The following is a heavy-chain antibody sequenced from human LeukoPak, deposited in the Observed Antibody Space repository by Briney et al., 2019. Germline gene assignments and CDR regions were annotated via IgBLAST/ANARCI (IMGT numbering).Heavy chain of an antibody. V-gene: IGHV1-18*01. J-gene: IGHJ6*03. CDR2: ISAYSGNT. CDR1: GYTFTSYG. D-gene: IGHD4-11*01. Sequence: ASVKVSCKASGYTFTSYGISWVRQAPGQGLEWMGWISAYSGNTNYAQKLQGRVTMTPDTSTSTAYMELRSLRSDDTAVYYCARDRAWAFTVGYYYYYYMDVWGKGTTVTVSS. CDR3: ARDRAWAFTVGYYYYYYMDV.